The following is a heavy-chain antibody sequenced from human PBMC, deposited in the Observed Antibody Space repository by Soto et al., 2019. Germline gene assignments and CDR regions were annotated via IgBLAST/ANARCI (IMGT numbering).Heavy chain of an antibody. V-gene: IGHV3-23*01. CDR3: AHPRGYGVFDAYDI. Sequence: GGSLRLSCEASGFNFSTYAMSWVRQAPGRGLEWVWVISGSGGTTYYADSVQGRFSISRDKSVNTMFLQMNSLRIEDTAVYYCAHPRGYGVFDAYDIWGQGKMVTVSS. J-gene: IGHJ3*02. CDR1: GFNFSTYA. D-gene: IGHD2-15*01. CDR2: ISGSGGTT.